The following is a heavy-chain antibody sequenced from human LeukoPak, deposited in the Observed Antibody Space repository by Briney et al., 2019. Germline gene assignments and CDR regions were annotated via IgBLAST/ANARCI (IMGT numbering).Heavy chain of an antibody. Sequence: QPGRSLRLSCAASGFDFSNYGMHWVRQAPGKGLEWVALIWYDGRNKQYADSVKGRFTISRDNSKNTLYLQMSSLRVEDTALYYCAGVVTTVNHDAFDIWGQGTMVTVSS. CDR1: GFDFSNYG. CDR2: IWYDGRNK. D-gene: IGHD4-11*01. CDR3: AGVVTTVNHDAFDI. V-gene: IGHV3-33*01. J-gene: IGHJ3*02.